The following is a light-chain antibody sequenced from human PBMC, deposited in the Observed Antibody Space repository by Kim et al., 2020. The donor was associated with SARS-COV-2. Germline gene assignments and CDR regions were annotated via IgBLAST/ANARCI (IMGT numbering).Light chain of an antibody. CDR3: SAWDSSLSAWV. V-gene: IGLV10-54*01. CDR2: RNN. J-gene: IGLJ3*02. Sequence: HTATRTCPRNSNNVGNQGAAWLQEHQGHPPQLLSYRNNNRPSGISERLSASRSGNTASLTITGLQPEDEADYYCSAWDSSLSAWVFGGGTKLTVL. CDR1: SNNVGNQG.